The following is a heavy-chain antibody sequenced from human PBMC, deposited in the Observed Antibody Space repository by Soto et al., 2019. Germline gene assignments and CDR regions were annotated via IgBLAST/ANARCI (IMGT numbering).Heavy chain of an antibody. CDR1: GGIFTNNA. D-gene: IGHD5-18*01. J-gene: IGHJ6*02. Sequence: QVQVVQSGAEVKKPGSSVKVSCKVSGGIFTNNAISWVRQAPGQGLEWLGGVIPLFDTAYYAQIFRGRIRISADGATTTASMELSGLTSADTAVYFCATGGHNDGYNFYHGMDVWGQGTTVTVS. V-gene: IGHV1-69*01. CDR3: ATGGHNDGYNFYHGMDV. CDR2: VIPLFDTA.